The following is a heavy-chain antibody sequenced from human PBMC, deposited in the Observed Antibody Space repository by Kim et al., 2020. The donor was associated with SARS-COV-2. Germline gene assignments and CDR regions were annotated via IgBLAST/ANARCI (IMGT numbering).Heavy chain of an antibody. CDR2: IYYSGST. Sequence: SETLSLTCTVSGGSISSSSYYWGWIRQPPGKGLEWIGSIYYSGSTYYNPSLKSRVTISVDTSKNQFSLKLSSVTAADAAVYYCARGGGDTMIVVVIRGNWFDPWGQGTLVTVSS. J-gene: IGHJ5*02. D-gene: IGHD3-22*01. CDR1: GGSISSSSYY. CDR3: ARGGGDTMIVVVIRGNWFDP. V-gene: IGHV4-39*01.